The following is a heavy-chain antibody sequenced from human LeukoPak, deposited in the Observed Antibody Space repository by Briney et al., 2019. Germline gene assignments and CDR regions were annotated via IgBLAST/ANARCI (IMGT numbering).Heavy chain of an antibody. CDR1: GFTFSSYW. D-gene: IGHD5-18*01. Sequence: GGSLRLSCAASGFTFSSYWMSWVRQAPGKGLEWVANIKQDGSEKYNVDSVKGRFTISRDNAKNSLYLQMNSLRAEDTAVYYCARDLRYSYGWGYYYYYYYMDVWGKGTTVTVSS. CDR3: ARDLRYSYGWGYYYYYYYMDV. V-gene: IGHV3-7*01. J-gene: IGHJ6*03. CDR2: IKQDGSEK.